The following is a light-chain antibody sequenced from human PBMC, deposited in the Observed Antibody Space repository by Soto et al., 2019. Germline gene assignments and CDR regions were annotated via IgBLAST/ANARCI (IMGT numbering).Light chain of an antibody. CDR3: SSLTRSSTYV. V-gene: IGLV2-14*01. CDR1: SSDVGAYNF. J-gene: IGLJ1*01. CDR2: EVN. Sequence: QSVLTQPASVSGSPGQSITISCTGTSSDVGAYNFVSWYQQYPGKAPKVMIYEVNNRPSGVSNRFSGSKSGNTASLTISGLQAEDEAAYYCSSLTRSSTYVFGSGTKVTVL.